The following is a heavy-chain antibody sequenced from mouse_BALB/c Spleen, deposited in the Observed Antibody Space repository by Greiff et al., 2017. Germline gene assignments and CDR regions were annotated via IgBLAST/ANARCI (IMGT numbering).Heavy chain of an antibody. CDR1: GFTFSSYA. CDR2: ISSGGST. Sequence: EVMLVESGGGLVKPGGSLKLSCAASGFTFSSYAMSWVRQTPEKRLEWVASISSGGSTYYPDSVKGRFTISRDNARNILYLQMSSLRSEDTAMYYCARGLYYDYAWFAYWGQGTLVTVSA. V-gene: IGHV5-6-5*01. D-gene: IGHD2-4*01. J-gene: IGHJ3*01. CDR3: ARGLYYDYAWFAY.